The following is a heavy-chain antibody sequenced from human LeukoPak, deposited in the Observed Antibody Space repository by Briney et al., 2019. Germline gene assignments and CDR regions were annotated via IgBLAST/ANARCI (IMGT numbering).Heavy chain of an antibody. CDR3: ARGVVPAAMRYWYFDL. V-gene: IGHV3-23*01. CDR2: ISGSGGST. CDR1: GFTFSSYA. D-gene: IGHD2-2*01. J-gene: IGHJ2*01. Sequence: PGGSLRLSCAASGFTFSSYAMNWVRQAPGKGLEWVSAISGSGGSTYYADSVKGRFTISRDNSKNTLYLQMNSLRAEGTAVYYCARGVVPAAMRYWYFDLWGRGTLVTVSS.